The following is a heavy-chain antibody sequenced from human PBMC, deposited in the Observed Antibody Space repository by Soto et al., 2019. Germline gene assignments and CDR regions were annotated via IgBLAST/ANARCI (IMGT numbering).Heavy chain of an antibody. Sequence: EVQLLESGGGLVQPGGSLRLSCAASGFTFSNYAMRWVRQAPGKGLEWVAAVSGSDGAAYYADSVKGRFTISRDNAKNTMSLAMNSLRADDSAVYYCAKGWSSSAWDSHYFDSWGQGIRVTVSS. V-gene: IGHV3-23*01. CDR3: AKGWSSSAWDSHYFDS. CDR1: GFTFSNYA. J-gene: IGHJ4*02. D-gene: IGHD3-3*01. CDR2: VSGSDGAA.